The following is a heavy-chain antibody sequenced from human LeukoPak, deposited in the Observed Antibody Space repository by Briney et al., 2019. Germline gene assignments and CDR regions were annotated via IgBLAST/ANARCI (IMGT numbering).Heavy chain of an antibody. CDR1: GFTFSSYG. CDR2: IWYDGSNK. Sequence: PGRSPRLSCAASGFTFSSYGMHWVRQAPGKGLERVAVIWYDGSNKYYADSVKGRFTISRDNSKNTLYLQMNSLRAEDTAVYYCARVSVARRAGGDFDYWGQGTLITVSS. CDR3: ARVSVARRAGGDFDY. V-gene: IGHV3-33*01. D-gene: IGHD3-16*01. J-gene: IGHJ4*02.